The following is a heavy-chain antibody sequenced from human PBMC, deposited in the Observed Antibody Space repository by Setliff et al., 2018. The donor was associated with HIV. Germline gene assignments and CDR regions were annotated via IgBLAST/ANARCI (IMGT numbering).Heavy chain of an antibody. V-gene: IGHV3-74*01. J-gene: IGHJ4*02. CDR2: MNTDGSST. D-gene: IGHD3-22*01. CDR3: VRGSGYYYFDS. Sequence: PGGSLRLSCAASGFTFSSYWMHWVRQAPGKGLVWVFGMNTDGSSTRYADSVKGRFTISRDNAKNMLYLQMNSLSADDTAVYYCVRGSGYYYFDSWGLGALVTVSS. CDR1: GFTFSSYW.